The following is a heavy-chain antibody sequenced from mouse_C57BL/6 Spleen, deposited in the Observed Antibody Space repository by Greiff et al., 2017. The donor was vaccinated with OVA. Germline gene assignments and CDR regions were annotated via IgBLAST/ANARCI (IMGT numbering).Heavy chain of an antibody. J-gene: IGHJ4*01. CDR3: ARRNPDAMDY. V-gene: IGHV1-43*01. Sequence: VQLQQSGPELVKPGASVKISCKASGYSFTGYYMHWVKQSSEKSLEWIGEINPSTGGTSYNQKFKGKATLTVDKSSSTAHMQLKSLTSEDSAVYYCARRNPDAMDYWGQGTSVTVSS. CDR2: INPSTGGT. CDR1: GYSFTGYY.